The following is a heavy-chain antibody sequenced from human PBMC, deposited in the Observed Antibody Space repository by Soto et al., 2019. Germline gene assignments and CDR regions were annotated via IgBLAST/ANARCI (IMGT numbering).Heavy chain of an antibody. CDR2: SGDSGAST. Sequence: EVLLLESGGGLVQPGGSLRLSCEASGFSFSSFAMNWVRQAPGKGLEWVSASGDSGASTYYADSVKGRFTISRDNSRNTLYLPLNSLRAEDTSVYYCAKGVELDVWGNGTTVTVSS. J-gene: IGHJ6*04. CDR1: GFSFSSFA. D-gene: IGHD1-26*01. CDR3: AKGVELDV. V-gene: IGHV3-23*01.